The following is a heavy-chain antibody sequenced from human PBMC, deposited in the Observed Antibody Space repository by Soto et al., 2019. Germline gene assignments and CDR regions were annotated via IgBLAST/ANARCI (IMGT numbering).Heavy chain of an antibody. V-gene: IGHV4-31*03. Sequence: SETLSLTCTVSGGSISSGGYYWSWIRQHPGKGLEWIGYIYYSGSTYYNPSLKSRVTISVDTSKNQFSLKLSSVTAADTAVYYCARGVYGAYLDYWGQGIPVTVSS. CDR1: GGSISSGGYY. J-gene: IGHJ4*02. D-gene: IGHD3-10*01. CDR3: ARGVYGAYLDY. CDR2: IYYSGST.